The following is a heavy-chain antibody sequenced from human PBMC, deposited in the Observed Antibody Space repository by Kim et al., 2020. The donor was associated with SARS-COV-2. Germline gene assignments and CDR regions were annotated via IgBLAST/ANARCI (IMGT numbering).Heavy chain of an antibody. CDR1: GGSISSYS. Sequence: SETLSLTCTVSGGSISSYSWRWIRQPPGKGLEWIWYICCSGSTNYNPSLKSRVTISVDTSKNQFSLKLSSVTAADTAVYYCASSRDRPGYSSGWRYYFDYWGQGTLVTVSS. J-gene: IGHJ4*02. D-gene: IGHD6-19*01. CDR3: ASSRDRPGYSSGWRYYFDY. V-gene: IGHV4-59*13. CDR2: ICCSGST.